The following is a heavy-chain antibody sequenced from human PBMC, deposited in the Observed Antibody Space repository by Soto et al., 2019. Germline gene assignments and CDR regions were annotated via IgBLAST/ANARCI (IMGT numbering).Heavy chain of an antibody. CDR1: GFTFSSYW. Sequence: GSLRLSCAASGFTFSSYWMILGLQAPGNVLVRVANIKQDGNEKYQADTGQDRFTISRDNAKNSLYLQTNSMAAEDNAVYYCARFPGGGRKFDYWGQGTLVTVSS. CDR3: ARFPGGGRKFDY. V-gene: IGHV3-7*03. D-gene: IGHD3-16*01. CDR2: IKQDGNEK. J-gene: IGHJ4*02.